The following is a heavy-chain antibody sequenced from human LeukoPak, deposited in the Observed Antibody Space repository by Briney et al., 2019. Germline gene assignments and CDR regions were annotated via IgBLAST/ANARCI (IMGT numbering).Heavy chain of an antibody. J-gene: IGHJ3*02. D-gene: IGHD1-26*01. V-gene: IGHV4-30-2*01. CDR3: ARDPGAWELLEKDAFDI. CDR2: IYHSGST. CDR1: GGSISSGGYS. Sequence: SQTLSLTCAVSGGSISSGGYSWSWIRQPPGKGLEWIGYIYHSGSTYYNPSLKSRVTISVDRSKNQFSLKLSSVTAADTAVYYCARDPGAWELLEKDAFDIWGQGTMVTVSS.